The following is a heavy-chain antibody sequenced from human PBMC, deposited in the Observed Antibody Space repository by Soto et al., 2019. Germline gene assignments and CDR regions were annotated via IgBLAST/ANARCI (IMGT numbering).Heavy chain of an antibody. D-gene: IGHD3-3*01. J-gene: IGHJ6*02. Sequence: QVQLQESGPGLVKPSETLSLTCTVSGGSVSSESHYWSWIRQTPGKGLEWNGYIYDTGSTNYNPALKGRVTMSVDTSRDQVSLSLRSVTRADTAVYYCARDQYDFRSGSYYYAMEVWGQGTKVTVSS. CDR1: GGSVSSESHY. CDR3: ARDQYDFRSGSYYYAMEV. CDR2: IYDTGST. V-gene: IGHV4-61*01.